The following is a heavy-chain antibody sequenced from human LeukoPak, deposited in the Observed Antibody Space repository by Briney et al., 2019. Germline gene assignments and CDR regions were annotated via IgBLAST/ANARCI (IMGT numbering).Heavy chain of an antibody. CDR2: ISDTGDST. CDR1: GFTFSKYG. V-gene: IGHV3-23*01. Sequence: GGTLRLSCAASGFTFSKYGMTWVRQAPGKGLEWVSTISDTGDSTYYADSVKGRFTISRDNSENTLYLQMNGLRAEDTAIYFCATGAYCDHWGQGTLVTVSS. CDR3: ATGAYCDH. J-gene: IGHJ4*02.